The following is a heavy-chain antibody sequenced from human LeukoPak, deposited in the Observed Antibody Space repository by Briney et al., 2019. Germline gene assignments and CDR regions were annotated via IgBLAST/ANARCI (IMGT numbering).Heavy chain of an antibody. V-gene: IGHV5-51*01. Sequence: GASLQISCEGSGYIFTSYWIGWVRQLPGKGLEWMGIIYPGDSDTRYSPSFQGQVTISADKSISTAYLQWSSLKASDTAMYYCARRCGGDCANFDYWGQGTLATVSS. D-gene: IGHD2-21*02. CDR3: ARRCGGDCANFDY. CDR1: GYIFTSYW. CDR2: IYPGDSDT. J-gene: IGHJ4*02.